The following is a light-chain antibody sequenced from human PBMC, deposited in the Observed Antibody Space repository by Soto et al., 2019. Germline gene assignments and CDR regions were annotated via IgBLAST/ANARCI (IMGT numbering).Light chain of an antibody. V-gene: IGLV2-8*01. J-gene: IGLJ2*01. CDR2: EVS. Sequence: QSVLTQPPSASGSPGQSVTISCTGTSSDVGGYNYVSWYQQHPGKAPKLMIYEVSMRPSGVPDRFSGSKSGNTASLTVSGLQAEDEADYYCTSYAGSNTVVFGGGTKVTVL. CDR3: TSYAGSNTVV. CDR1: SSDVGGYNY.